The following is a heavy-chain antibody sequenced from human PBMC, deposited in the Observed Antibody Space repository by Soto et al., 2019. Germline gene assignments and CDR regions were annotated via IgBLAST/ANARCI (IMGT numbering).Heavy chain of an antibody. J-gene: IGHJ1*01. V-gene: IGHV1-69*12. CDR1: GGTFSSYA. D-gene: IGHD2-15*01. CDR2: IIPIFDTA. Sequence: QVQLVQSGAEVKKPGSSVKVSCKASGGTFSSYAISWVRQAPGQGLEWMGGIIPIFDTANYAQKFQGRVTITADESTSTAYMELSSLRSEDTAVYYCARSFVLRDRLCWVSRDQHWGQGTLVTVSS. CDR3: ARSFVLRDRLCWVSRDQH.